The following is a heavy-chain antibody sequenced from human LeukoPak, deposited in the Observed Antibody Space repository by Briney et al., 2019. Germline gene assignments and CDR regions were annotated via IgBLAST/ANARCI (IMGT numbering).Heavy chain of an antibody. CDR3: ARVLSLDYGDFYFDS. D-gene: IGHD4-17*01. Sequence: SETLSLTCTVSGGSISSYYWSWIRQPPGKGLEWIGYIYYSGSTNYNPSLKGRVTISVDTSKNQLSLKMSSVTAADTAVYYCARVLSLDYGDFYFDSWGQGTLVTVSS. V-gene: IGHV4-59*01. CDR1: GGSISSYY. J-gene: IGHJ4*02. CDR2: IYYSGST.